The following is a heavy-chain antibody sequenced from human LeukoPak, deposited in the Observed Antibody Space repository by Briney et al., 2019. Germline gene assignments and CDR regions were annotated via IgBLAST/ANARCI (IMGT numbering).Heavy chain of an antibody. J-gene: IGHJ5*02. D-gene: IGHD3-22*01. CDR2: ISWNSGSI. V-gene: IGHV3-9*01. CDR1: GFTFDNYA. Sequence: PGGSLRLSCVASGFTFDNYAMHWVRQAPGKGLEWVSGISWNSGSIGYVGSVKGRFTISRDNAKNSLYLQMNSLRSDDTAIYYCAKVRPYNDNSGYFSSWGQGTLVTVSS. CDR3: AKVRPYNDNSGYFSS.